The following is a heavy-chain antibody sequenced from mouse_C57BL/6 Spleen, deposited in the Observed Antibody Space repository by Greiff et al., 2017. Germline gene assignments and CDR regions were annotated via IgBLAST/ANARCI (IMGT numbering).Heavy chain of an antibody. J-gene: IGHJ2*01. CDR3: ARAAQATLYFDY. D-gene: IGHD3-2*02. Sequence: QVQLQQSGAELVRPGTSVKVSCKASGYAFTNYLIEWVKQRPGQGLEWIGVINPGSGGTNYNEKFKGKATLTADKSSSTAYMQLSSLTSEDSAVYFCARAAQATLYFDYWGQGTTLTVAS. V-gene: IGHV1-54*01. CDR2: INPGSGGT. CDR1: GYAFTNYL.